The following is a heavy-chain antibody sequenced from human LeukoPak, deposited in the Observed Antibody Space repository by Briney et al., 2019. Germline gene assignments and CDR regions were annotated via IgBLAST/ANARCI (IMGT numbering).Heavy chain of an antibody. J-gene: IGHJ5*02. CDR2: IYHSGST. CDR3: ARGTPPWDWWELPQFDP. V-gene: IGHV4-30-2*01. D-gene: IGHD1-26*01. CDR1: GGSISSGGYS. Sequence: PSQTLSLTCAVSGGSISSGGYSWSWIRQPPGKGLEWIGYIYHSGSTNYNPSLKSRVTISVDTSKNQFSLKLSSVTAADTAVYYCARGTPPWDWWELPQFDPWGQGTLVTVSS.